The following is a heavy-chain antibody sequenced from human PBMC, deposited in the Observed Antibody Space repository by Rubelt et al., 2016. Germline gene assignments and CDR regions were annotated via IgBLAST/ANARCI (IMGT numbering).Heavy chain of an antibody. D-gene: IGHD2-15*01. Sequence: RDLEWLGRTYSRSKWHNDYAVSVKSRITINPDTSQNQFSLQLNSVTPEETAVSYCARTPGLYDAFDIWGQGTMVTVSS. CDR2: TYSRSKWHN. J-gene: IGHJ3*02. V-gene: IGHV6-1*01. CDR3: ARTPGLYDAFDI.